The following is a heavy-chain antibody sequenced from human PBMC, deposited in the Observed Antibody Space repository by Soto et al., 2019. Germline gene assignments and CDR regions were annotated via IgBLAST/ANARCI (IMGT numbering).Heavy chain of an antibody. V-gene: IGHV1-69*01. CDR1: GGTFSSYA. J-gene: IGHJ4*02. Sequence: QVQLVQSGAEVKKPGSSVKVSCKASGGTFSSYAISWVRQAPGQGLEWMGGIIPIFCTANYAQKFQGRVTITADESTSTAYMELSSLRSEDTAVYYCASPNDGGSNRLLFDYWGQGTLVTVSS. D-gene: IGHD4-4*01. CDR2: IIPIFCTA. CDR3: ASPNDGGSNRLLFDY.